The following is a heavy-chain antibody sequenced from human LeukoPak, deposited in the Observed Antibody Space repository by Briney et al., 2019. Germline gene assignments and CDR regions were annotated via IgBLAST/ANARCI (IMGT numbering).Heavy chain of an antibody. J-gene: IGHJ4*02. Sequence: PGGSLRLSCAASGFTFSSYAMSWVRQAPGKGLEWVSVIYSGGATYYADSVKGRFTISRDNSKNTLYLQMNSLRVEDTAVYYCAGSVAVAGLADYWGQGTLVTVSS. CDR1: GFTFSSYA. CDR2: IYSGGAT. CDR3: AGSVAVAGLADY. V-gene: IGHV3-23*03. D-gene: IGHD6-19*01.